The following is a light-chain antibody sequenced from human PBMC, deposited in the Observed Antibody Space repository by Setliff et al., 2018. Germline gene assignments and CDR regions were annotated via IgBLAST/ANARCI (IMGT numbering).Light chain of an antibody. CDR1: SSDVGGYDY. J-gene: IGLJ1*01. CDR2: DVS. CDR3: SSYAGSLYV. V-gene: IGLV2-14*03. Sequence: SVLTQPASVSGSPGQSITISCTGTSSDVGGYDYVSWYQQHPGKAPKFMIYDVSYRPSGVSNRFSGSKSGNTASLTISGLQAEDEADYYCSSYAGSLYVFGTGTKVTVL.